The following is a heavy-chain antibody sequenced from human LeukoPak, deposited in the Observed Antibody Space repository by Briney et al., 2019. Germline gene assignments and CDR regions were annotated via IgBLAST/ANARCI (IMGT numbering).Heavy chain of an antibody. CDR1: GFSFSIYW. Sequence: PGGSLRLSCAASGFSFSIYWMSWVRQAPGKGLEWVANINQDGSEKYYVDSVKGRFTVSRDNAKNSLYLQMESLRVEDTAVYYCANFQTVGVKPFEHWGQGTLVTVSS. CDR2: INQDGSEK. CDR3: ANFQTVGVKPFEH. J-gene: IGHJ5*02. V-gene: IGHV3-7*01. D-gene: IGHD1-26*01.